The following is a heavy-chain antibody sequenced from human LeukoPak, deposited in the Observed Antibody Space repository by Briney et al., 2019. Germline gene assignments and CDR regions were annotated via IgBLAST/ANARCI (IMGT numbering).Heavy chain of an antibody. Sequence: SETLSLTCTVSGGSISSYYWSWIRQPPGKGLEWIGEINHSGSTNYNPSLKSRLTISVDTSKNQFSLKLSSVTAADTAVYYCARRGSYGPYYYYYYMDVWGKGTTVTISS. CDR1: GGSISSYY. CDR2: INHSGST. V-gene: IGHV4-34*01. D-gene: IGHD5-18*01. CDR3: ARRGSYGPYYYYYYMDV. J-gene: IGHJ6*03.